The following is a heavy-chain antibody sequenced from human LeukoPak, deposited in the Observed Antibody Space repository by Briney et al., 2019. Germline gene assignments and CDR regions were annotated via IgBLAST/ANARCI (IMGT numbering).Heavy chain of an antibody. J-gene: IGHJ4*02. D-gene: IGHD4-17*01. V-gene: IGHV4-39*07. CDR2: IYYSGST. Sequence: PSETLSLTCTVSGGSISSSSYYWGWIRQPPGKGLEWIGSIYYSGSTYYNPSLKSRVTISVDTSKNQFSLKLSSVTAADTAVYYCARGRSTVTTSPFDYWGQGTLVTVSS. CDR3: ARGRSTVTTSPFDY. CDR1: GGSISSSSYY.